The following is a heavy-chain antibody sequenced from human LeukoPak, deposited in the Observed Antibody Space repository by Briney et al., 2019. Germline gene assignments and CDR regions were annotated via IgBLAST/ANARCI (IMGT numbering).Heavy chain of an antibody. D-gene: IGHD2-2*01. Sequence: GGSLRLSCAASGFTFSSYASHWVRQAPGKGLEWVAVISYDGSDTYYADSVEGRFTISRDNAKNSLYLQMNSLRVEDTAVYYCANHFACGSTSCPPFDSWGQGTLVTVSS. CDR3: ANHFACGSTSCPPFDS. CDR1: GFTFSSYA. CDR2: ISYDGSDT. J-gene: IGHJ4*02. V-gene: IGHV3-30*04.